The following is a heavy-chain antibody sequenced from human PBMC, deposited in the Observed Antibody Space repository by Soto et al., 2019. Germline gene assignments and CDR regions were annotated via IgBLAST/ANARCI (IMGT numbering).Heavy chain of an antibody. V-gene: IGHV4-31*03. J-gene: IGHJ3*02. CDR2: IYYSGST. CDR3: ARDWPMVRGFGAFDI. D-gene: IGHD3-10*01. Sequence: SETLSFTCTVSGGSISSGGYYWSWIRQHPGKGLEWIGYIYYSGSTYYNPSLKSRVTISVDTSKNQFSLKLSSVTAADTAVYYCARDWPMVRGFGAFDIWGQGTMVTVSS. CDR1: GGSISSGGYY.